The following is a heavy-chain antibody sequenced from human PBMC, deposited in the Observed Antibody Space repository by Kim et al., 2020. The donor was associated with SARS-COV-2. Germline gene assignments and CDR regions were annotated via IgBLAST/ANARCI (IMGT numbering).Heavy chain of an antibody. CDR2: IYYSGST. Sequence: SETLSLTCTVSGGSISNYYWSWIRQPPGKGLEWIGYIYYSGSTEYNSSLKSRVSISVDTSKNQFSLNLSSVTAADTAVYFCAAHLQHQLIGYWGQGTLV. CDR3: AAHLQHQLIGY. V-gene: IGHV4-59*13. D-gene: IGHD2-8*01. CDR1: GGSISNYY. J-gene: IGHJ4*02.